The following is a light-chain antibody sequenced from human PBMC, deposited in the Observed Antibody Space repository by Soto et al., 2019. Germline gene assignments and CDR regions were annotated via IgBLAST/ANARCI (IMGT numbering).Light chain of an antibody. Sequence: QSVLTQPPSASATPGQRVTSSCSGSSSNIARRSGYWYQQLPGTAPKLLMYRSDLRPSGVPDRFSGSKSGTTASLAISGVQSEDEASYYCSTWDDSLNGWVLGGGTQLTVL. CDR3: STWDDSLNGWV. J-gene: IGLJ3*02. CDR1: SSNIARRS. V-gene: IGLV1-44*01. CDR2: RSD.